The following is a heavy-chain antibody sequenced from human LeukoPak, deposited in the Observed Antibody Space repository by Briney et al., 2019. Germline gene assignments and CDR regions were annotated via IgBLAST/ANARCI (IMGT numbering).Heavy chain of an antibody. J-gene: IGHJ4*02. CDR3: ARDRSMVRGVIKFADY. CDR2: ISYDGSNR. D-gene: IGHD3-10*01. Sequence: PGGSLRLSCAASGFTFSSYAMSWVRQAPGKGLEWVAVISYDGSNRYYADSVKGRFTISRDNSKNTLYLQMNSLRAEDTAVYYCARDRSMVRGVIKFADYWGQGTLVTVSS. CDR1: GFTFSSYA. V-gene: IGHV3-30-3*01.